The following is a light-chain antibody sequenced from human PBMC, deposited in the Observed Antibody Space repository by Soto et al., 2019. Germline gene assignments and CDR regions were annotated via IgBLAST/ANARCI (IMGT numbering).Light chain of an antibody. CDR1: QSISSW. Sequence: DIQMTQSPSTLSASVGDRVTITCRASQSISSWLAWYQQKPGKASKLLIYDASSLESGVPSRFSGSGSGTAFALTISSLQPDDFATYYCQQYNSYSPLYTFGQGTKLEIK. V-gene: IGKV1-5*01. CDR2: DAS. CDR3: QQYNSYSPLYT. J-gene: IGKJ2*01.